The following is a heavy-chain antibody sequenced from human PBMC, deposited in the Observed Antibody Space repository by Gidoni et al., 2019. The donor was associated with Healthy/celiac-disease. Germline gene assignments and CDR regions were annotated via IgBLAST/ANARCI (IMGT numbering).Heavy chain of an antibody. CDR1: GFTFSSYG. CDR3: AKDTPVAAISPMDV. Sequence: QVQLVESGGGVVQPGRSLRLSCAASGFTFSSYGMHWVRQAPGKGLEWVAVISYDGSNKYYADSVKGRFTISRDNSKNTLYLQMNSLRAEDTAVYYCAKDTPVAAISPMDVWGQGTTVTVSS. V-gene: IGHV3-30*18. CDR2: ISYDGSNK. D-gene: IGHD2-15*01. J-gene: IGHJ6*02.